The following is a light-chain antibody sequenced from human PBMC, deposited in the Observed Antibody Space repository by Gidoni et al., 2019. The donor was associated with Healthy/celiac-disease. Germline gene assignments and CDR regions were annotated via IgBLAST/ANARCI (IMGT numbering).Light chain of an antibody. V-gene: IGKV3-15*01. J-gene: IGKJ1*01. CDR3: QQYNNWPTWT. CDR1: QSVSSN. Sequence: EIVLTKSQATLSVSPGERATLSCRASQSVSSNLSWYQQKPGQAPRLLIYCASTRATGIPARFSGSGSGTEFTLTISSLQSEDFAVFYCQQYNNWPTWTFGQGTKVEIK. CDR2: CAS.